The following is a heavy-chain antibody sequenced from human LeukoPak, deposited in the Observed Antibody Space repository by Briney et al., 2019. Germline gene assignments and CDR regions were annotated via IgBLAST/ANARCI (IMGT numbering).Heavy chain of an antibody. CDR3: AKDYGDYRGDDAFDI. CDR2: ISGSGGST. CDR1: GFTFSSYA. Sequence: PGGSLRLSCAASGFTFSSYAMNWVRQAPGKGLEWVSVISGSGGSTSYGDSVKGRFNISRDNSNNTLYLQMSSLRAEDTAVYYCAKDYGDYRGDDAFDIWGQGTMVTVSS. D-gene: IGHD4-17*01. V-gene: IGHV3-23*01. J-gene: IGHJ3*02.